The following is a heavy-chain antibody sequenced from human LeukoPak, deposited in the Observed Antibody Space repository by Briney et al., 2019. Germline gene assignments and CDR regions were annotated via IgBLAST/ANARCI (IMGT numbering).Heavy chain of an antibody. CDR3: AKMGIVVADNDY. CDR2: ISVSGGRT. CDR1: GFXFSSYA. J-gene: IGHJ4*02. D-gene: IGHD6-19*01. V-gene: IGHV3-23*01. Sequence: GGSLRLSCAASGFXFSSYAMSWVRQAPGKGLEWVSTISVSGGRTHYADSMKGRFTISRDNSKNTLYLQMNSLRAEDTGVYYCAKMGIVVADNDYWGQGTLVTVSS.